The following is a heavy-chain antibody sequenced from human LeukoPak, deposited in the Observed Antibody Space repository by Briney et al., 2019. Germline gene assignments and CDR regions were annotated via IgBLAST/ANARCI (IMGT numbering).Heavy chain of an antibody. CDR2: IKSKTDGGTT. Sequence: GGSLRLSCAASGFTFSNAWVSWVRQAPGKGLEWVGRIKSKTDGGTTDYAAPVKGRFTISRDDSKNTLYLQMNSLKTEDTAVYYCTTQDIVVVVAAPWGQGTLVTVSS. CDR3: TTQDIVVVVAAP. V-gene: IGHV3-15*01. CDR1: GFTFSNAW. J-gene: IGHJ5*02. D-gene: IGHD2-15*01.